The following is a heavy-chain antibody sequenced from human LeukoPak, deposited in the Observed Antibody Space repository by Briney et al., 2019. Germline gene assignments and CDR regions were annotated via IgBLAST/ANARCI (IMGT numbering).Heavy chain of an antibody. CDR1: GFTFSSYG. CDR2: ISGSGGST. Sequence: GGSLRLSCAASGFTFSSYGMSWVRQAPGKGLEWVSAISGSGGSTYYADSVKGRFTISRDNSKNTLYLQMNSLRAEDTAVYYCAKDLSYGGNRGFGYWGQGTLVTVSS. J-gene: IGHJ4*02. CDR3: AKDLSYGGNRGFGY. D-gene: IGHD4-23*01. V-gene: IGHV3-23*01.